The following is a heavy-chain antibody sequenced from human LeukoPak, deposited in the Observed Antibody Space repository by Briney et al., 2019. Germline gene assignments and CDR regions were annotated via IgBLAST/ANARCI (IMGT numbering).Heavy chain of an antibody. D-gene: IGHD3-22*01. Sequence: GGSLRLSCAASGFTFSSYGMHWVRQAPGKGLEWVAVIWYDGSNKYYADSVKGRFTISRDNSKNTLYLKMNSLRAEDTAVYYCARDSVYDSSGYYPKFDYWGQGTLVTVSS. CDR2: IWYDGSNK. J-gene: IGHJ4*02. CDR3: ARDSVYDSSGYYPKFDY. CDR1: GFTFSSYG. V-gene: IGHV3-33*01.